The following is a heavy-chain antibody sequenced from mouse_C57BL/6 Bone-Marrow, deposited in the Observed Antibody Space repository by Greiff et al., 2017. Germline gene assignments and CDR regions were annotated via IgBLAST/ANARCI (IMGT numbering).Heavy chain of an antibody. D-gene: IGHD2-3*01. CDR3: AKGDGYRFAY. V-gene: IGHV1-69*01. CDR1: GYTFTSYW. Sequence: VQLQQPGAELVMPGASVKLSCKASGYTFTSYWMHWVKQRPGQGLEWIGEIDPSDSYTNYNQKFKGKSTLTVDKSSSAAYMHLSSLTSEDSAVYYCAKGDGYRFAYWGQGTLVTVSA. CDR2: IDPSDSYT. J-gene: IGHJ3*01.